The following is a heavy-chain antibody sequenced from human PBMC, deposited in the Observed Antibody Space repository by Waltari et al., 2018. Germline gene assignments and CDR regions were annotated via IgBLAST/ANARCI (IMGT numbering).Heavy chain of an antibody. J-gene: IGHJ5*02. CDR1: GFTFNNYA. Sequence: EVQLLESGGGLVQPGGSLRLSCAASGFTFNNYAMSWVRQAPGKGLEWVSVIYSGGTTYDADSVKGRFTISRDNSKNTLYLQMNSLRPEDTAVYHCAKEDFGGVDHWGQGTLVTVSS. CDR3: AKEDFGGVDH. D-gene: IGHD3-16*01. V-gene: IGHV3-23*03. CDR2: VIYSGGTT.